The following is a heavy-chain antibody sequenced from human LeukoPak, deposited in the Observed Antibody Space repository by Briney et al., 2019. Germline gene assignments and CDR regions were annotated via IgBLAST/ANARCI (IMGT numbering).Heavy chain of an antibody. J-gene: IGHJ4*02. Sequence: SQTLSLTCAVSGGSISSGGSSWGWIRQPPGKGLEWIGYIYHSGSTNYNPSLKSRVTMSVDTSKNQFSLKLSSVTAADTAVYYCAREELDSSGYYFDFDYWGQGTLVTVSS. D-gene: IGHD3-22*01. CDR2: IYHSGST. V-gene: IGHV4-30-2*01. CDR1: GGSISSGGSS. CDR3: AREELDSSGYYFDFDY.